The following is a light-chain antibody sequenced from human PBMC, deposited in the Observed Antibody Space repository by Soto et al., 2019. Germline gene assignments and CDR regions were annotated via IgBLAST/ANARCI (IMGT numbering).Light chain of an antibody. CDR2: GNS. CDR3: QSYDISLSGSRV. Sequence: QSVLTQPPSVSGAPGQRVTISCTGSSSNIGAGYDVHWYQQLPGTAPKLLIYGNSNRPSGVPDRFSGSKSGTSASLAITGLQAEDAADYYCQSYDISLSGSRVFGGGTKLTVL. V-gene: IGLV1-40*01. CDR1: SSNIGAGYD. J-gene: IGLJ2*01.